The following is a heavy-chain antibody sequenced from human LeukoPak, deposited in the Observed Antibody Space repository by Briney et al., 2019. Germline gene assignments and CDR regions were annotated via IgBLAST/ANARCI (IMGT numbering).Heavy chain of an antibody. CDR1: GFTFSSYA. V-gene: IGHV3-30-3*01. J-gene: IGHJ4*02. D-gene: IGHD1-26*01. Sequence: TGGSLRLSCAASGFTFSSYAMHWVRQAPGKGLEWVAVISYDGSNKYYADSVKGRFTISRDNSKNTLYLQMNSLRAEDTAVYYCARTEWELRDYWGQGTLVTVSS. CDR2: ISYDGSNK. CDR3: ARTEWELRDY.